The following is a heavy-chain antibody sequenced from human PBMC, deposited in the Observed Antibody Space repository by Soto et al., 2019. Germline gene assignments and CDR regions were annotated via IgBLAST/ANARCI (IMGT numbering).Heavy chain of an antibody. J-gene: IGHJ4*02. V-gene: IGHV3-30*18. D-gene: IGHD2-15*01. Sequence: QVQLVESGGGVVQPGRSLRLSCAASGFPFSTYGMHWVRQAPGKGLEWVAVISYDGSNKDYADSVKGRFTIARDNSKNTVYLQMNSLRTEDTAVYYCAKLGYCSAGRCYADFDHWGQGTLVTVSS. CDR1: GFPFSTYG. CDR3: AKLGYCSAGRCYADFDH. CDR2: ISYDGSNK.